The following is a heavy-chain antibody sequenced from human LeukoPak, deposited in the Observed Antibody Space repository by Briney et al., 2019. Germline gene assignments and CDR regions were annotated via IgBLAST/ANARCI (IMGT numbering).Heavy chain of an antibody. CDR2: IYSGGSK. Sequence: GGSLRLSCAASGFTVSSNYMSWVRQAPGKGLEGVSVIYSGGSKYYADSVKGRFTISRDNSKNTLYLQMNSLRAEDTAVYYCASGPSYCSSTSCYSDYYYGMDVWGQGTTVTVSS. D-gene: IGHD2-2*01. CDR3: ASGPSYCSSTSCYSDYYYGMDV. J-gene: IGHJ6*02. CDR1: GFTVSSNY. V-gene: IGHV3-53*01.